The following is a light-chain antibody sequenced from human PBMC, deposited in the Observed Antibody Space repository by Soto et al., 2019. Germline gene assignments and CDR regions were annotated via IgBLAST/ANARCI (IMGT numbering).Light chain of an antibody. CDR1: QDLGNS. Sequence: DIRMTQSPSSLSAPVGDRVTITCRASQDLGNSLAWYQQKPGKVPALLIYAALTLQSGVPSRFSGSGSGTEFTLTISSLQPEDVATYYCQKSSGAPFTFGPGTKVEI. J-gene: IGKJ3*01. CDR2: AAL. V-gene: IGKV1-27*01. CDR3: QKSSGAPFT.